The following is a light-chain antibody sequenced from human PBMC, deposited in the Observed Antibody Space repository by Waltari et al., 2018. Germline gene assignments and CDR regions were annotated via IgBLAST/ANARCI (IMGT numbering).Light chain of an antibody. CDR2: DFS. J-gene: IGLJ1*01. CDR1: SSDVGGYNY. V-gene: IGLV2-14*01. Sequence: QSALTQPASVSGSPGQSITISCTGTSSDVGGYNYVSWYQQHPGKAPQLIVYDFSKRPSGFSNRFSGSKSGNTASLTISGLQAEDEADYYCSSYTSSSTSSYVFGTGTKVTVL. CDR3: SSYTSSSTSSYV.